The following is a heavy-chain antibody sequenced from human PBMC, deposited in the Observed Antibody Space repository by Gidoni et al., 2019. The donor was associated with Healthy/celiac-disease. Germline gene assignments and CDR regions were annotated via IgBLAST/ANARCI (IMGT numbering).Heavy chain of an antibody. J-gene: IGHJ4*02. CDR1: GFTFSSYS. D-gene: IGHD5-12*01. Sequence: EVQRVESGGGVVKPGGALILSCEASGFTFSSYSMNWVRQAPGKGRELVSSIISSSSYRYYADSVNYRFTISRDNAKNSLYLQMNSLRAEDTAVYYCARGGSWGATGFDYWGQGTLVTVSS. CDR2: IISSSSYR. CDR3: ARGGSWGATGFDY. V-gene: IGHV3-21*01.